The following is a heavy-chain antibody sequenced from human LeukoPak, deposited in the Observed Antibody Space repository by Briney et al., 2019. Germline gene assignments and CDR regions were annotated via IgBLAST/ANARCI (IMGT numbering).Heavy chain of an antibody. CDR3: AREEAAAGRPFDY. CDR1: GYTFTSYY. CDR2: INPSNGNT. J-gene: IGHJ4*02. V-gene: IGHV1-46*01. D-gene: IGHD6-13*01. Sequence: GASVKVSCKASGYTFTSYYMHWVRQAPGQGLEWMGIINPSNGNTSYAQKFQGRVTMTRDTSTSTVYMELSSLRCEDTAVYYCAREEAAAGRPFDYWGQGTLVTVSS.